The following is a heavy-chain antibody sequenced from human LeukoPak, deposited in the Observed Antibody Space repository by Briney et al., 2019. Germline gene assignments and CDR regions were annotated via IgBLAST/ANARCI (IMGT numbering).Heavy chain of an antibody. Sequence: GGSLRLSCAASGFTFRIFGLNWVRQAPGKGPEWVSYIDARSGITYYADSVQGRFTISRDDARESVFLQMDGLRVDDTAVYYCARLNGSGSYPYYFDYWGQGTLVTVSS. V-gene: IGHV3-48*04. CDR1: GFTFRIFG. J-gene: IGHJ4*02. D-gene: IGHD3-10*01. CDR2: IDARSGIT. CDR3: ARLNGSGSYPYYFDY.